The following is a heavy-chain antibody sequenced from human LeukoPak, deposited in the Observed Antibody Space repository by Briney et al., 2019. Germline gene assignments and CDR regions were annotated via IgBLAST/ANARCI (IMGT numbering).Heavy chain of an antibody. V-gene: IGHV4-59*01. D-gene: IGHD3-22*01. Sequence: PSETLSLTCTVSGGSISSDYWSWIRQPPGKGLEWIGYIYYRGSANYNPSLKSRVTISVDTSKNQFSLKLSSVTAADTAVYYCARLSGYSSGHYYSDYWGQGTLVTVSS. J-gene: IGHJ4*02. CDR2: IYYRGSA. CDR3: ARLSGYSSGHYYSDY. CDR1: GGSISSDY.